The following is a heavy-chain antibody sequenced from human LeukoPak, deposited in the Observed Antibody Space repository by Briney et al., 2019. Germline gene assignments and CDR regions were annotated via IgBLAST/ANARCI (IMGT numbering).Heavy chain of an antibody. D-gene: IGHD2-2*01. Sequence: SETLSLTCAVYGGSFSGYYWSWIRQPPGKGLEWIGEINHSGSTNYNPSLKSRVTISVDTSKNQFSLKLSSVTAADTAVYYCARGTPSSYCSSTSCYARYYYYYMDVWGKGTTVTVSS. V-gene: IGHV4-34*01. CDR3: ARGTPSSYCSSTSCYARYYYYYMDV. J-gene: IGHJ6*03. CDR2: INHSGST. CDR1: GGSFSGYY.